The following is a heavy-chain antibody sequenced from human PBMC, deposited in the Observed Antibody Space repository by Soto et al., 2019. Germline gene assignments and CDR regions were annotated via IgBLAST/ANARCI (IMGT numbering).Heavy chain of an antibody. V-gene: IGHV4-31*03. CDR2: IYHSGTA. CDR1: GGCIRIGGFD. Sequence: PAQSLSLTCTASGGCIRIGGFDWGWIGQGPVEGLEWIGHIYHSGTAYYNPSLNNRVTMSIDTSKNQFSLQLHSVTAADTAVSYCARRRDDSGAYYFNRFDPWAQGTRVT. D-gene: IGHD3-22*01. J-gene: IGHJ5*02. CDR3: ARRRDDSGAYYFNRFDP.